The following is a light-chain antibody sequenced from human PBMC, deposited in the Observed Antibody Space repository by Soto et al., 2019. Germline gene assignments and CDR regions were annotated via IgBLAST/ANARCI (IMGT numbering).Light chain of an antibody. CDR2: DVS. J-gene: IGLJ1*01. CDR1: SSDVGGYYF. Sequence: QSALTQPRSVSGSTGQPVTISCTGTSSDVGGYYFVSWYQHHPGKAPQVMIYDVSKRPSGVPGRFSGSKSGNTASLTMSGPQAEDEADYYCCSYAGNYIYVFGTGTKVTVL. V-gene: IGLV2-11*01. CDR3: CSYAGNYIYV.